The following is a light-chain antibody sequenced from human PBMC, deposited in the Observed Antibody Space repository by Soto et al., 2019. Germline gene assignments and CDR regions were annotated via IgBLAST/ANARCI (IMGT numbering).Light chain of an antibody. J-gene: IGLJ1*01. CDR1: SSNIGAGYD. CDR3: QSYDSSLSGSNV. CDR2: GNS. Sequence: VLTQPPSVSGAPGQRVAISCTGSSSNIGAGYDVHWYQQLPGTAPKLLIYGNSNRPSGVPDRFSGSKSGTSASLAITGLQAEDEADYYCQSYDSSLSGSNVFGTGTKVTVL. V-gene: IGLV1-40*01.